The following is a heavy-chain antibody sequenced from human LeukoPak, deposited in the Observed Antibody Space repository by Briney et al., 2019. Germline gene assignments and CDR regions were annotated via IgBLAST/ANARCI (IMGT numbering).Heavy chain of an antibody. CDR1: GFTFTRYA. CDR2: ISCDGSNK. J-gene: IGHJ6*02. D-gene: IGHD3-9*01. V-gene: IGHV3-30*04. CDR3: ARVGGDILSGHRTGYYYAMDV. Sequence: GGPLRLSCAASGFTFTRYAMYWVRQAPGKALEGVALISCDGSNKYYADSVKRRFTISRDNSKNTVYLQMNSPRAEDTAVYYCARVGGDILSGHRTGYYYAMDVWGQGTTVTVSS.